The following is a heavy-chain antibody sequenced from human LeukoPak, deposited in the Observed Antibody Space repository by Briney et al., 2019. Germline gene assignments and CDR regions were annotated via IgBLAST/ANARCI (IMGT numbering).Heavy chain of an antibody. CDR3: AKDRTGHDSSGYYYFDY. D-gene: IGHD3-22*01. CDR2: ISGSGGST. Sequence: PGGSLRLSCAASGFTFSSYAMSWVRQAPGKGLEWVSAISGSGGSTYYADSVKGRFTISRDNSKNTLYLQMNSLRAEDTAVYYCAKDRTGHDSSGYYYFDYWGQGTLVTVSS. J-gene: IGHJ4*02. V-gene: IGHV3-23*01. CDR1: GFTFSSYA.